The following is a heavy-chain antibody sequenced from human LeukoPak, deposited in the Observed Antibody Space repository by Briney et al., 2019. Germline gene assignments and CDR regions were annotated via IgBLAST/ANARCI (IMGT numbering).Heavy chain of an antibody. Sequence: SETLSLTCAVYGGSFSGCYWSWIRQPPGKGLEWIGEINHSGSTNYNPSLKSRVTISVDTSKNQFSLKLSSVTAADTAVYFCARGIVTQTKYYYGMDVWGQGTTVTVSS. V-gene: IGHV4-34*01. CDR3: ARGIVTQTKYYYGMDV. CDR1: GGSFSGCY. J-gene: IGHJ6*02. D-gene: IGHD2-21*01. CDR2: INHSGST.